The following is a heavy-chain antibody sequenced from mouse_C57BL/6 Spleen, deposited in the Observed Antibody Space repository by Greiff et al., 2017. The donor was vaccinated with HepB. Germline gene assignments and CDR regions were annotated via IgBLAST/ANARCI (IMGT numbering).Heavy chain of an antibody. CDR2: IWSGGST. J-gene: IGHJ4*01. V-gene: IGHV2-2*01. Sequence: VKLMESGPGLVQPSQSLSITCTVSGFSLTSYGVHWVRQSPGKGLEWLGVIWSGGSTDYNAAFISRLSISKDNSKSQVFFKMNSLQADDTAIYYCARNFGRYSNYDYYAMDYWGQGTSVTVSS. CDR3: ARNFGRYSNYDYYAMDY. D-gene: IGHD2-5*01. CDR1: GFSLTSYG.